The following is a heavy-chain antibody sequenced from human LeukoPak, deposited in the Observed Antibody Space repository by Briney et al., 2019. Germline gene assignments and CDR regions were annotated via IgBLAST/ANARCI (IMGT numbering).Heavy chain of an antibody. V-gene: IGHV4-34*01. Sequence: PSETLSLTCAVYGGSFSGYYWSWIRQPPGKGLEWIGEINHSGSTNYNPSLKSRVTISVDTSKNQFSLKLSSVTAADTAVYYCARGRLGRYLGAYYFDYWGQGTLVTVSS. CDR1: GGSFSGYY. CDR2: INHSGST. D-gene: IGHD3-9*01. CDR3: ARGRLGRYLGAYYFDY. J-gene: IGHJ4*02.